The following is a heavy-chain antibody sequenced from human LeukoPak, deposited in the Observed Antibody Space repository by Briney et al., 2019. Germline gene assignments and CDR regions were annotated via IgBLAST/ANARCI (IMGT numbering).Heavy chain of an antibody. J-gene: IGHJ6*04. CDR2: ISAYNGNT. CDR3: ARSRVPAAGPMDV. Sequence: GAAVKVSCKASGYTFTSYGISWVRQAPGQGLEWMGWISAYNGNTNYAQKLQGRGTMTTDTSTSTADMELRGLRSDDTAVYYSARSRVPAAGPMDVWGKGTTVTVSS. D-gene: IGHD2-2*01. CDR1: GYTFTSYG. V-gene: IGHV1-18*01.